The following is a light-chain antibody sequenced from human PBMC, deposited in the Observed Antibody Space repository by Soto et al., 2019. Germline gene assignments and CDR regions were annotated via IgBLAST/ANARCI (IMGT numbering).Light chain of an antibody. J-gene: IGLJ2*01. CDR1: SSDVGGYNY. CDR2: DVS. Sequence: QSALTQPASVSGSPGHSITISCTGTSSDVGGYNYVSWYQQHPGKAPKLMIYDVSNRPSGVSNRFSGSKSGNTASLTISGLQAEDEADYYCSSYTSAGVFGGGTKLTVL. CDR3: SSYTSAGV. V-gene: IGLV2-14*01.